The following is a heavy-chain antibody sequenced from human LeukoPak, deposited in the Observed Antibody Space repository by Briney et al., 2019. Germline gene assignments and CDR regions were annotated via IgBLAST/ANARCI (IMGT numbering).Heavy chain of an antibody. CDR3: ASTSEYSRWDFDY. CDR1: GFTFSRYS. J-gene: IGHJ4*02. Sequence: GGSLRLSCAASGFTFSRYSMSWVRQAPGKGLEWVSSINSNSKYMYYADSVKGRFTISRDNAKNSLHLQMNSLRADDTAVYYCASTSEYSRWDFDYWGQGTLVTVSA. D-gene: IGHD2/OR15-2a*01. CDR2: INSNSKYM. V-gene: IGHV3-21*01.